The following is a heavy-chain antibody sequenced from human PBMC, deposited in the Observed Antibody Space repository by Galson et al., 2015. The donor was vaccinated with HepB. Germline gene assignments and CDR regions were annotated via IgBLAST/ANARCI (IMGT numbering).Heavy chain of an antibody. CDR3: AKGIVGATLHYYYCMDV. J-gene: IGHJ6*02. Sequence: SLRLSCAASGFTFSSYAMSWVRQAPGKGLEWVSAISGSGGSTYYADSVKGRFTISRDNSKNTLYLQMNSLRAEDTAVYYCAKGIVGATLHYYYCMDVWGQGTTVTVSS. CDR2: ISGSGGST. V-gene: IGHV3-23*01. D-gene: IGHD1-26*01. CDR1: GFTFSSYA.